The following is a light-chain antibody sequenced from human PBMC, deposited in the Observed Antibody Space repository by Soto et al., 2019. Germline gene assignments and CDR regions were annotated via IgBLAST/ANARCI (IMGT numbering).Light chain of an antibody. CDR2: DAS. CDR1: QSITRW. V-gene: IGKV1-5*01. Sequence: DLPITTSDSILSASVGALALTTCRASQSITRWLAWYQQKPGKAPKLLIYDASDLESGVPARFSGSGSGTEFTLTISSLQPDDSATYYCQQYRSLPVTFGQGTKVDIK. CDR3: QQYRSLPVT. J-gene: IGKJ1*01.